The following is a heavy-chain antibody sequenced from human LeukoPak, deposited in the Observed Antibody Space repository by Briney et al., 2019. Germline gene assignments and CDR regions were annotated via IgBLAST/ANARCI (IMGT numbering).Heavy chain of an antibody. CDR1: GYTFTGYC. D-gene: IGHD3-3*01. CDR3: ARDRDGNTWSGNFDY. CDR2: INPNSGGT. Sequence: ASVKVSCKASGYTFTGYCMHWVRQAPGQGLEWMGRINPNSGGTNYAQKFQGRVTMTRDTSISTAYMELSRLRSDDTAVYYCARDRDGNTWSGNFDYWGQGTLVTVSS. V-gene: IGHV1-2*06. J-gene: IGHJ4*02.